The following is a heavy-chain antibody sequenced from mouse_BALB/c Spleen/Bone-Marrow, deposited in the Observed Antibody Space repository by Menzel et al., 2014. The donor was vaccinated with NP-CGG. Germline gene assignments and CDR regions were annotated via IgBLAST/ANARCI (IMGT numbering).Heavy chain of an antibody. V-gene: IGHV14-3*02. CDR3: SRGKDY. CDR1: GFNIKDTF. J-gene: IGHJ2*01. Sequence: VQLQQSGAELVKPGASVKLSCTGSGFNIKDTFMHWVKQRPEQGLEWIGRIDPANGNTKYDPKFQGKATITADTSSNTAYLHLASQTSEDTAVYYCSRGKDYWGKGTTLPVSS. CDR2: IDPANGNT.